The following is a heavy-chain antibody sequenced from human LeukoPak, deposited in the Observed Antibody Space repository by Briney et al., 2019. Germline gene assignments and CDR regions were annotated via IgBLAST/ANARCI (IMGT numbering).Heavy chain of an antibody. J-gene: IGHJ6*03. CDR1: GDSIRSYY. CDR3: ARAGDSYGYNYYYMDV. CDR2: IYYSGST. Sequence: PSETLSLTCTVSGDSIRSYYWSWIRQPPGKGLEWIGHIYYSGSTNSNPSLRSRVAISVDTSKNQFSLKVTSVTAADTAVYYCARAGDSYGYNYYYMDVWGKGTTVTVSS. V-gene: IGHV4-59*01. D-gene: IGHD5-18*01.